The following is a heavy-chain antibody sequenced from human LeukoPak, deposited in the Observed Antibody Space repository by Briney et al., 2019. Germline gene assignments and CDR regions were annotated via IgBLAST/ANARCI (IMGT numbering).Heavy chain of an antibody. D-gene: IGHD3-3*01. V-gene: IGHV4-34*01. J-gene: IGHJ4*02. CDR3: ARAPQYYDFWSGYYINPDKTIDY. CDR2: INHGGST. CDR1: GGSFSGYY. Sequence: SETLSLTCAVYGGSFSGYYWSWIRQPPGKGLEWIGEINHGGSTNYNPSLKSRVTISVDTSKNQFSLKLSSVTAADTAVYYCARAPQYYDFWSGYYINPDKTIDYWGQGTLVTVSS.